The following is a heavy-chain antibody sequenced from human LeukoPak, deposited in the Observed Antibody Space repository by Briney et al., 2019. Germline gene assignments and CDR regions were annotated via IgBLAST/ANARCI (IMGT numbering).Heavy chain of an antibody. D-gene: IGHD2-2*01. V-gene: IGHV3-11*04. Sequence: GGSLRLSCAASGFTFSDYYMSWIRQAPGKGLEWVSYISSSGSTIYYADSVKGRFTISRDNAKNSLYLQMNSLRAEDTAVYYCARGDYCSSTSCYPYYYYYGMDVWGKGTTVTVSS. J-gene: IGHJ6*04. CDR2: ISSSGSTI. CDR3: ARGDYCSSTSCYPYYYYYGMDV. CDR1: GFTFSDYY.